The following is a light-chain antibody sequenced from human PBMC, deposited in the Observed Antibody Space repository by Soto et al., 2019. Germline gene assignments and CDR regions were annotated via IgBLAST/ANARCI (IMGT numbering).Light chain of an antibody. V-gene: IGKV1-5*03. CDR1: QTISTW. Sequence: DIQMTQSPSILSASVGDRVTITCRASQTISTWLAWYQQKPGKAPRLLIYKASTLESGVPSRFSGSGSGTDFTLTISSLQPDDFATYSCQQYNNYPLTFGGGTMVEIK. J-gene: IGKJ4*01. CDR3: QQYNNYPLT. CDR2: KAS.